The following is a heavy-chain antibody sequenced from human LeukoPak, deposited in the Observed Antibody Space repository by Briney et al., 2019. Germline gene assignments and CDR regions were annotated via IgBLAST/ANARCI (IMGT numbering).Heavy chain of an antibody. CDR2: IYTSGST. CDR3: ARVNDFWSGYNWFDP. CDR1: GGSISSGSYY. Sequence: SQTLSLTCTVSGGSISSGSYYWSWIRQPAGKGLEWIRRIYTSGSTNYNPSLKSRVTISVDTSKNQFSLKLSSVTAADTAVYYCARVNDFWSGYNWFDPWGQGTLVTVSS. J-gene: IGHJ5*02. D-gene: IGHD3-3*01. V-gene: IGHV4-61*02.